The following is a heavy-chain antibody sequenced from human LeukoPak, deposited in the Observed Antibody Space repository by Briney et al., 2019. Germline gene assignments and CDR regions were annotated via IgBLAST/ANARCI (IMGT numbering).Heavy chain of an antibody. CDR1: GGSISSYY. J-gene: IGHJ4*02. CDR3: ARDGDTAMVTRSDYFDY. D-gene: IGHD5-18*01. V-gene: IGHV4-4*07. Sequence: PSETLSLTCTVSGGSISSYYWSWIRQPAGKGLEWIGRIYTSGSTNYNPSLKSRVTISVDKSKNQFSLKLSSVTAADTAVYYCARDGDTAMVTRSDYFDYWGQGTLVTVSS. CDR2: IYTSGST.